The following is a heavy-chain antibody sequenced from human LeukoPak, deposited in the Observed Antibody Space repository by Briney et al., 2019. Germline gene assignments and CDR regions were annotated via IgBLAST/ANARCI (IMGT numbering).Heavy chain of an antibody. D-gene: IGHD3-22*01. CDR2: IRYDGSNK. CDR1: GFTFSNHG. Sequence: GGSLRLSCEASGFTFSNHGMHWVRQAPGKGLEWVAFIRYDGSNKYYADSVKGRFTISRDNSKNTVYLQMNSLRAEDTAVYYCAKDPTHFRVWDDYDNTRLNYWGQGTLVTVSS. CDR3: AKDPTHFRVWDDYDNTRLNY. V-gene: IGHV3-30*02. J-gene: IGHJ4*02.